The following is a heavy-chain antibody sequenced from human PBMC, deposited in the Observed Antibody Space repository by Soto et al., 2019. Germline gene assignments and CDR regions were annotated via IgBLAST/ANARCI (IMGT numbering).Heavy chain of an antibody. CDR2: IYYSGST. J-gene: IGHJ3*02. V-gene: IGHV4-61*01. CDR1: GGSVSSGSYY. Sequence: QVQLQESGPGLVKPSETLSLTCTVSGGSVSSGSYYWSWIRQPPGKGLEWIGYIYYSGSTNYNPSPKSRVXTXVXPSKNQFSLKLSSVTAADTAVYYCARGSGPNDAFDIWGQGTMVTVSS. CDR3: ARGSGPNDAFDI. D-gene: IGHD2-15*01.